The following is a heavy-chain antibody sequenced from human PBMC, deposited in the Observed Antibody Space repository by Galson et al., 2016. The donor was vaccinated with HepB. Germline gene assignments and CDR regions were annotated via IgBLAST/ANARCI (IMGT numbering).Heavy chain of an antibody. CDR1: GYTLTKLS. D-gene: IGHD6-19*01. CDR2: FDPEDGET. CDR3: AIVGCGAWYPRFDL. V-gene: IGHV1-24*01. J-gene: IGHJ4*02. Sequence: SVKVSCKVSGYTLTKLSMHWVRQAPGKGLEWMGRFDPEDGETIYAQNFQGRVTMTEETSADTAYLELTSLSSEDTAVYYCAIVGCGAWYPRFDLWGQGTLVTVSS.